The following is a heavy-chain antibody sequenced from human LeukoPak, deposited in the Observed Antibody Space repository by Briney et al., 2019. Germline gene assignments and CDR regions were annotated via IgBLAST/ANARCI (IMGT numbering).Heavy chain of an antibody. J-gene: IGHJ4*02. CDR2: ISGSGGST. Sequence: GGSLRLSCAASGFTFSSYGMSWVRQAPGKGLEWVSAISGSGGSTYYADSVKGRFTISRDNSKNTLYLQMNSLRAEDTAVYYCAKDLDYGGPLYYFDYWGQGTLVTVSS. CDR3: AKDLDYGGPLYYFDY. CDR1: GFTFSSYG. V-gene: IGHV3-23*01. D-gene: IGHD4-23*01.